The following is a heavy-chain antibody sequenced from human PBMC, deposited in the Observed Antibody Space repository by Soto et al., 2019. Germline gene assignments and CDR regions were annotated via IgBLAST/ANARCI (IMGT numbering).Heavy chain of an antibody. Sequence: ESGGGVVPPGRSLRLSCAASGFTFSNYGMYWVRQAPGKGLEWVAVILNDGSNRYHADSVKDRFTISRDNSKNTLYLQMNSLRAEDTAVYYCARDDEYSGNGMDVWGQGTTVTVS. CDR1: GFTFSNYG. D-gene: IGHD3-10*01. V-gene: IGHV3-33*01. CDR3: ARDDEYSGNGMDV. J-gene: IGHJ6*02. CDR2: ILNDGSNR.